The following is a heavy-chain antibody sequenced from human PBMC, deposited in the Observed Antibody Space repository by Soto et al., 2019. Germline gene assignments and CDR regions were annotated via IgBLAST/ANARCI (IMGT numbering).Heavy chain of an antibody. CDR3: ARDLWGYCGTDCYPLDV. Sequence: QVRLQESGPGLVKPSETLSLTCTVSGGSISRYYWSWIRQPPGKGLEWIGYLYNAGSTIYNPSLNRRITKSIDMSQNQFSLSLNYVTAADTAVYYCARDLWGYCGTDCYPLDVWGQGTTVTVSS. D-gene: IGHD2-21*02. CDR2: LYNAGST. CDR1: GGSISRYY. V-gene: IGHV4-59*01. J-gene: IGHJ6*02.